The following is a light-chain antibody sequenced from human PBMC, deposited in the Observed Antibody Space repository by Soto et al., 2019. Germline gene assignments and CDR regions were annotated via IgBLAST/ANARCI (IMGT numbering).Light chain of an antibody. J-gene: IGLJ3*02. CDR3: SLYTINNRL. V-gene: IGLV2-14*01. Sequence: QSALTQPASVSGSPGQSITISCTGTSSDVGGYNYVSWYQQHPGKAPKLMIYDVSNRPSGVSNRFSGSKSGNTASLTISGLQAEDEADYYCSLYTINNRLFGGGTKLTVL. CDR1: SSDVGGYNY. CDR2: DVS.